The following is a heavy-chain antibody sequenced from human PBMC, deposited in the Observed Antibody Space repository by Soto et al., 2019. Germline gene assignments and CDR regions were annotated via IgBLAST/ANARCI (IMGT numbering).Heavy chain of an antibody. CDR3: ARAVPPPLYGMDV. Sequence: ASVKVSFKASGYTFTSYYMHWLLQSPGQGLEWMGIINPSGGSTSYAQKFQGRVTMTRDTSTSTVYMELSSLRSEDTAVYYCARAVPPPLYGMDVWGQGTTVTVSS. CDR2: INPSGGST. J-gene: IGHJ6*02. V-gene: IGHV1-46*01. CDR1: GYTFTSYY.